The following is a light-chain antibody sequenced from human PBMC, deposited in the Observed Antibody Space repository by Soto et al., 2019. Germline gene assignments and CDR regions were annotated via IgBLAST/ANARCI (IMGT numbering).Light chain of an antibody. CDR3: QQSRSTPWT. Sequence: DIQMTQSPSSLSASVGDRVTITCRASQTITTYLNWYQQKPGKAPKLLIYGASSLQSGVPSRFTGSGSGTDSILTISSLQPEDSATYHCQQSRSTPWTFGQGTKVEIK. V-gene: IGKV1-39*01. CDR2: GAS. J-gene: IGKJ1*01. CDR1: QTITTY.